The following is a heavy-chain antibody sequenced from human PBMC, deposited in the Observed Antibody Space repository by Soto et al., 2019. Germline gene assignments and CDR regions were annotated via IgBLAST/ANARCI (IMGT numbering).Heavy chain of an antibody. CDR1: GFTLQNYA. D-gene: IGHD3-10*01. CDR3: SKGKSTGDIDWFDP. J-gene: IGHJ5*02. V-gene: IGHV3-23*01. CDR2: LIGGHYGT. Sequence: VGSLRLSCTASGFTLQNYAMAWVRQAPGKGLEWVSTLIGGHYGTTYSYSVKGRFTVSRDNSKNCLYLQMNSLGVEDTAMYFCSKGKSTGDIDWFDPWGQGSLVTVSS.